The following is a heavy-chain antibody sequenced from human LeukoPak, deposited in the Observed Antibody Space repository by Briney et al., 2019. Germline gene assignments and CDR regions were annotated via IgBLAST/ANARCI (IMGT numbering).Heavy chain of an antibody. J-gene: IGHJ4*02. D-gene: IGHD1-7*01. CDR3: KGSNWYYVGVDY. CDR1: GGSISSYY. Sequence: PSETLSLTCTVSGGSISSYYWSWIRQPPGKGLEWIGYIYYSGSTNYNPSLKSRVTISVDTSKNQFSLKLSSVTAADTAVYYCKGSNWYYVGVDYWGQGTLVTVSS. V-gene: IGHV4-59*01. CDR2: IYYSGST.